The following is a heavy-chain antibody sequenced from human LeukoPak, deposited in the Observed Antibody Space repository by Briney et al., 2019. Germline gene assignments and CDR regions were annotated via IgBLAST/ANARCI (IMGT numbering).Heavy chain of an antibody. CDR1: GFSFSTYW. CDR2: IKQDGSEK. CDR3: AREVLWFGELLAPFGY. D-gene: IGHD3-10*01. V-gene: IGHV3-7*03. J-gene: IGHJ4*02. Sequence: GGSLRLSCTGSGFSFSTYWMIWVRQAPGKGLEWVASIKQDGSEKYYVDSVKGRFTISRDNAKNSLYLQMNSLRAEDTAVYYCAREVLWFGELLAPFGYWGQGTLVTASS.